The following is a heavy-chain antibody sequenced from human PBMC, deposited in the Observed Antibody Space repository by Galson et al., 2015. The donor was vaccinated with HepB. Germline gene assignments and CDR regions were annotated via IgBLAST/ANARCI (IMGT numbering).Heavy chain of an antibody. CDR3: ARAPRTGIYYYYGMDV. Sequence: SVKVSCKASGYTFTSYDINWVRQATGQGLEWMGWMNPNSGNTGYAQKFQGRVTMTRNTSISTAYMELSSLRSEDTAVYYCARAPRTGIYYYYGMDVWGQGTPVTVSS. J-gene: IGHJ6*02. CDR2: MNPNSGNT. D-gene: IGHD1-1*01. CDR1: GYTFTSYD. V-gene: IGHV1-8*01.